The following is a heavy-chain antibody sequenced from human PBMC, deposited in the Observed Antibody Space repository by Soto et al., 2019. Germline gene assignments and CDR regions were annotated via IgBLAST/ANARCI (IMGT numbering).Heavy chain of an antibody. CDR3: ARDRYSSSSAVGDY. Sequence: QVQLVESGGGVVQPGRSLRLSCAASGFTFSSYAMHWVRQAPGKGLEWVAVISYDGSNKYYADSVKGRFTISRDNSKNTRYLQMNSLRAEDTAVYYCARDRYSSSSAVGDYWGQGTLVTVSS. J-gene: IGHJ4*02. CDR2: ISYDGSNK. V-gene: IGHV3-30-3*01. CDR1: GFTFSSYA. D-gene: IGHD6-6*01.